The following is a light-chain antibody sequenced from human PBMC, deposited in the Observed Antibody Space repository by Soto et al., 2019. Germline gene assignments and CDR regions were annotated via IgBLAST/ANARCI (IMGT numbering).Light chain of an antibody. CDR2: DST. Sequence: VLTQSPATLSLSPGERVTLSCGASQSIHTSLAWYQQKPGQPPRLVVYDSTLRANGVPDRFGGSRSGTEFTLTINNLEPEDFAVYYCQQRNVWPPITFGQGTRLEI. J-gene: IGKJ5*01. CDR1: QSIHTS. CDR3: QQRNVWPPIT. V-gene: IGKV3-11*01.